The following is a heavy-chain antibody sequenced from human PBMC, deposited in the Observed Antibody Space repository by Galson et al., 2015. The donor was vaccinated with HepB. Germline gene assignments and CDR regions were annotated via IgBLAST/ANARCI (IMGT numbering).Heavy chain of an antibody. CDR3: ARVVGYCSGGSCSEFDY. V-gene: IGHV3-30*19. CDR2: IWYDGSNK. CDR1: GFTFSSDG. J-gene: IGHJ4*02. Sequence: SLRLSCAASGFTFSSDGMHWARQAPGKGLEWVAVIWYDGSNKYYADSVKGRFTISRDNSKNTLYLQMNSLRAEDTAVYYCARVVGYCSGGSCSEFDYWGQGTLVAVSS. D-gene: IGHD2-15*01.